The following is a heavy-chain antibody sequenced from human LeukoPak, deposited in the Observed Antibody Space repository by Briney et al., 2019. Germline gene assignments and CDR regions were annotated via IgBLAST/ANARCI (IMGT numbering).Heavy chain of an antibody. D-gene: IGHD4-11*01. Sequence: SQTLSLTCAIYGESFDGFSWSWIRQSPGKGLEWIGEINLGGSTNYNPSLKSRVSMTIHTSKKEISLKLTSVTAADTSIYFCATSTKVVRPDSWDSWGQGTLVTVSS. V-gene: IGHV4-34*01. CDR3: ATSTKVVRPDSWDS. CDR2: INLGGST. J-gene: IGHJ4*02. CDR1: GESFDGFS.